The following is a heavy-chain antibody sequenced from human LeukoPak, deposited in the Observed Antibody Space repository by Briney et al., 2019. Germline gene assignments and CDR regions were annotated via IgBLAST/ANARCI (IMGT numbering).Heavy chain of an antibody. CDR2: IYYSGST. CDR1: GGSISSGGYY. J-gene: IGHJ4*02. D-gene: IGHD3-22*01. V-gene: IGHV4-31*03. Sequence: SSETLSLTCTVSGGSISSGGYYWSWIRQHPGKGLEWIGYIYYSGSTYYNPSLKSRVTISVDTSKNQFSLKLSSVTAADTAVYYCASHESSGYYYGSPLYFDYWGQGTLVTVSS. CDR3: ASHESSGYYYGSPLYFDY.